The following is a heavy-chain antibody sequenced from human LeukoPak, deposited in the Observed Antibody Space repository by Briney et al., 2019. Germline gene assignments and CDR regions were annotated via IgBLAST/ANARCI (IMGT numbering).Heavy chain of an antibody. V-gene: IGHV3-33*07. CDR1: GFNFSRSA. D-gene: IGHD3-22*01. CDR2: IWYDGSNK. CDR3: ARDPNYYDSSGYYDY. Sequence: GGSLRLSCAASGFNFSRSAMSWVRQGPGKGLEWVAVIWYDGSNKYYADSVKGRFTIPRGNSKNTLYLQMNSLRAEDTAVYYCARDPNYYDSSGYYDYWGQGTLVTVSS. J-gene: IGHJ4*02.